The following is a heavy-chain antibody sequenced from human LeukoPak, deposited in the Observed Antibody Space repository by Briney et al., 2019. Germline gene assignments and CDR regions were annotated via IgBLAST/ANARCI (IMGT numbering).Heavy chain of an antibody. D-gene: IGHD3-22*01. J-gene: IGHJ4*02. Sequence: SETLSLTCTVSGDSVSTSSFYWGWIRQPPGKGLEWLGSIYYSGITHYNPSLKSRVTISVDTSKNQFSLHLYSVTAADTAVFYCARSYYYDYRQIDYWGQGTLVTVSS. V-gene: IGHV4-39*01. CDR3: ARSYYYDYRQIDY. CDR1: GDSVSTSSFY. CDR2: IYYSGIT.